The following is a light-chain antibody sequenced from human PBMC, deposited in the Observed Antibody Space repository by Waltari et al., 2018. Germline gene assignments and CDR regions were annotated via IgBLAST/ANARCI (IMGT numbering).Light chain of an antibody. CDR1: SSDIGGYNY. CDR2: EVS. J-gene: IGLJ7*01. Sequence: QTALTQPLSVSGSPGQSVTIACAGTSSDIGGYNYVSWYQQRPGTAPKLLIYEVSKRPSGVSDRFSGSKSGNTASLTISGLQADDEADYSCSSFADSNTYVLFGGGTRLTVL. CDR3: SSFADSNTYVL. V-gene: IGLV2-11*01.